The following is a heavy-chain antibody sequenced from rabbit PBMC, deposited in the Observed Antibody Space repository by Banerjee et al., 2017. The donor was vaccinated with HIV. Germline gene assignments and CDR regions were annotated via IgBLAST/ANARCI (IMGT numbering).Heavy chain of an antibody. V-gene: IGHV1S40*01. J-gene: IGHJ4*01. CDR2: INAGSNGDT. Sequence: QSLEESGGELVKPGAYLTLTCTASGFSFSSNYHMCWVRKAPGKGLEWIACINAGSNGDTSYANWAKGRFTMSKTSSTTVTLQMTSLTAADKATYFCARSPNDGCGHCSFNLWGPGTLVTVS. CDR3: ARSPNDGCGHCSFNL. D-gene: IGHD1-1*01. CDR1: GFSFSSNYH.